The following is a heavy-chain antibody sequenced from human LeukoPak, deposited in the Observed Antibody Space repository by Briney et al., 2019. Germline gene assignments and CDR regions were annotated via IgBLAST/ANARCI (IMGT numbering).Heavy chain of an antibody. J-gene: IGHJ4*02. V-gene: IGHV4-59*12. CDR1: GGSISSYY. CDR2: IYYSGST. CDR3: ARDRGRYFDWHSFDY. D-gene: IGHD3-9*01. Sequence: SETLSLTCTVSGGSISSYYWSWIRQPPGKGLEWIGYIYYSGSTNYNPSLKSRVTISVDTSKNQFSLKLSSVTAADTAVYYCARDRGRYFDWHSFDYWGQGTLVTVSS.